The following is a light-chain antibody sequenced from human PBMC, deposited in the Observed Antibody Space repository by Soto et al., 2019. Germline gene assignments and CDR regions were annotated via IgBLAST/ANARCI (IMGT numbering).Light chain of an antibody. CDR2: EIN. CDR1: SRDVGAYDY. CDR3: SSFAGSNTFPYV. V-gene: IGLV2-8*01. Sequence: QSALAQPPSASGSPGQSVTISCTGTSRDVGAYDYVSWYQQHPGKAPKLMIYEINKRPSGVPDRFSGSKSGNTASLTVSGLQAEDEADYYCSSFAGSNTFPYVFGTGTKGTVL. J-gene: IGLJ1*01.